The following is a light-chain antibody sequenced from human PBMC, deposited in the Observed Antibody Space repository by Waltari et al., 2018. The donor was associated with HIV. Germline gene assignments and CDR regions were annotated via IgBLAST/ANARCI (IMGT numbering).Light chain of an antibody. Sequence: QVVLTQSPSASASLGASVKLTFTLTNRHNPYAIASHHQQPEKGPRYLMRLHADGRHTKGTEIPDRFSGSSSGAERYLTISSLQSEDEADYYCQTWGTGIRVFGGGTKLTVL. V-gene: IGLV4-69*01. J-gene: IGLJ3*02. CDR3: QTWGTGIRV. CDR1: NRHNPYA. CDR2: LHADGRH.